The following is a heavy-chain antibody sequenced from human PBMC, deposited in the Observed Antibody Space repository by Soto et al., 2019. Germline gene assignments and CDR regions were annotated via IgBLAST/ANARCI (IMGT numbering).Heavy chain of an antibody. CDR2: IYSGGST. D-gene: IGHD2-15*01. Sequence: PGGSLRLSCAASGFTVSSNYMSWVRQAPGKGLEWVSVIYSGGSTYYADSVKGRFTISRDNSKNTLYLQMNSLRAEDTAVYYCATYKWGGGYYVDYWGQGTLVTVSS. V-gene: IGHV3-53*01. CDR3: ATYKWGGGYYVDY. CDR1: GFTVSSNY. J-gene: IGHJ4*02.